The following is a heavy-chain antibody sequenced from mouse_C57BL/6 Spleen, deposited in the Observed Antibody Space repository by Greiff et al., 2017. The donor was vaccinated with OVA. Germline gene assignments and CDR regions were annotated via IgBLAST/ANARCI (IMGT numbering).Heavy chain of an antibody. J-gene: IGHJ3*01. Sequence: QVQLQQPGAELVKPGASVKMSCKASGYTFTSYWITWVKQRPGQGLEWIGDIYPGSGSTNYNEKFKSKATLTVDTSSSTAYMQLSSLTSEDSAVYYCARDYYGSRGVPWFAYWSQGTLVTVSA. CDR1: GYTFTSYW. CDR3: ARDYYGSRGVPWFAY. D-gene: IGHD1-1*01. V-gene: IGHV1-55*01. CDR2: IYPGSGST.